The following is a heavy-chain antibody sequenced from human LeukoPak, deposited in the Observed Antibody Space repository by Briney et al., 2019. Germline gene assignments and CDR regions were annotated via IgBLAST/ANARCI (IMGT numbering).Heavy chain of an antibody. CDR1: GFTFSNAW. J-gene: IGHJ4*02. CDR3: AREGGEGYSYGITDY. V-gene: IGHV3-15*01. D-gene: IGHD5-18*01. Sequence: GGSLRLSCAASGFTFSNAWMSWVRQAPGKGLEWVGRIKSKTDGGTTDYAAPVKGRFTISRDNAKNSLYLQMNSLRAEDTAVYYCAREGGEGYSYGITDYWGQGTLVTVSS. CDR2: IKSKTDGGTT.